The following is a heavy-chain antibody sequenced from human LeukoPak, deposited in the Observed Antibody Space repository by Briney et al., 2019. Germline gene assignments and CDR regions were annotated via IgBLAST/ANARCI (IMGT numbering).Heavy chain of an antibody. D-gene: IGHD3-3*01. CDR3: ARGERHYDFRSGYYKGANWFDP. J-gene: IGHJ5*02. V-gene: IGHV4-39*07. Sequence: SETLSLTCTVSGASISSSSYDWGWLRQPPGKGLEWSAEINHSGSTNYNPSLKSRFTISVDTSKNQFSLKLSSVTAADTAVYYCARGERHYDFRSGYYKGANWFDPWGQGTLVTVSS. CDR2: INHSGST. CDR1: GASISSSSYD.